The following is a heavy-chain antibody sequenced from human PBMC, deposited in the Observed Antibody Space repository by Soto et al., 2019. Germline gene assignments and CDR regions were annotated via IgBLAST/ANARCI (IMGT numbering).Heavy chain of an antibody. V-gene: IGHV3-23*01. Sequence: GGSLRLSCAASGFTFSSYAMSWVRQAPGKGLEWVSAISGSGGSTYYADSVKGRFTISRDNSKNTLYLQMNSLRAEDTAVYYCAKDGYCSGGSCYTHYYYYGMDVWGQGTSVTVSS. J-gene: IGHJ6*02. CDR3: AKDGYCSGGSCYTHYYYYGMDV. CDR2: ISGSGGST. D-gene: IGHD2-15*01. CDR1: GFTFSSYA.